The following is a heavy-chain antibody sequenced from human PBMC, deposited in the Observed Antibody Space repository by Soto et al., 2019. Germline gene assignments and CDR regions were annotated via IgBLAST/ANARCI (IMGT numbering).Heavy chain of an antibody. V-gene: IGHV3-23*01. CDR2: ISGGSGDST. CDR1: GFTFSNYA. J-gene: IGHJ4*02. D-gene: IGHD2-2*01. Sequence: LRLSCAASGFTFSNYAMNWVRQAPGKGLEWVSGISGGSGDSTFYADSVKGRFTISRDNSKNTLHLQMNSLRTEDTAVYYCAKNQPSWATRAAFDYWGQGTLVTVSA. CDR3: AKNQPSWATRAAFDY.